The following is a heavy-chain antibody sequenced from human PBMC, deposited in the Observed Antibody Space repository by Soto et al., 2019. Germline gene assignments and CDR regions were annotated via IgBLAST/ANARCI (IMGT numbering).Heavy chain of an antibody. J-gene: IGHJ4*02. V-gene: IGHV5-51*01. D-gene: IGHD3-22*01. CDR3: KRQAGLESIGYYSN. CDR1: LYNLSNYR. Sequence: GSSLKSSEEGALYNLSNYRIGSVRDMREKGLEWMGIIYPGESDITYNPSFQGQVTMSTDRSISTAYMQWRSLKASDTAIYYCKRQAGLESIGYYSNWGQGTLVTVSS. CDR2: IYPGESDI.